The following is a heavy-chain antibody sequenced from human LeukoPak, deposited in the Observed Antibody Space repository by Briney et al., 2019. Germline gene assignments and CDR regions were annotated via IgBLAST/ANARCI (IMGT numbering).Heavy chain of an antibody. CDR3: TTDYGDFSDFDY. CDR1: GFTFSNAR. V-gene: IGHV3-15*01. Sequence: GGSLRLSCAASGFTFSNARMSWVRQAPGKGLKWVGRIKSKTDGGTTDYAAPVKGRFTISRDDSKNTLYLQMNSLKTEDTAVYYRTTDYGDFSDFDYWGQGTLVTVSS. CDR2: IKSKTDGGTT. J-gene: IGHJ4*02. D-gene: IGHD4-17*01.